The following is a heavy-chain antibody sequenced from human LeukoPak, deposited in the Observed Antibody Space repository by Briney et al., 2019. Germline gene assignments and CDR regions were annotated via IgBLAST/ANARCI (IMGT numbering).Heavy chain of an antibody. CDR3: ARDGLMDV. V-gene: IGHV3-48*01. CDR2: ISSNSSTT. J-gene: IGHJ6*03. Sequence: GGSLRLSCVASGFTFSSYSMNWVRQAPGKGLEWISYISSNSSTTFYADSVKGRFTISRDNAKNSLYVQMNSLRAEDTDIYYCARDGLMDVWGTGTTVTVSS. CDR1: GFTFSSYS.